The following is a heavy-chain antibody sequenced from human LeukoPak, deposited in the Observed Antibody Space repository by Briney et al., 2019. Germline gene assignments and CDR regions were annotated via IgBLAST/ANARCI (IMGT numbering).Heavy chain of an antibody. V-gene: IGHV4-39*01. Sequence: PSETLSLTCAVSSGSISSSSYYWGWIRQPPGKGLEWIGSIYYSGSTYYNPSLKSRVTLSVDTSNNQFSLKLRSVTAADTVVYYCARQERGYDGSGHRAFDIWGQGTMVTISS. CDR2: IYYSGST. CDR1: SGSISSSSYY. D-gene: IGHD3-22*01. CDR3: ARQERGYDGSGHRAFDI. J-gene: IGHJ3*02.